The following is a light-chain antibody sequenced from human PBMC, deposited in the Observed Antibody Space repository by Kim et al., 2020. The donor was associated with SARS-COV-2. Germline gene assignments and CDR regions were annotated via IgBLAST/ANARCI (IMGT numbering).Light chain of an antibody. J-gene: IGLJ2*01. CDR1: SSNIASNP. Sequence: QSVLTQPPSASATPGQRVTISCSGSSSNIASNPLIWYQQLPGTDPHLLIQNNNQRPSAGPARFSCATSGTSASPATSGLQPADEADYYCVTWDASMDAVVIGGGTQLTVL. V-gene: IGLV1-44*01. CDR2: NNN. CDR3: VTWDASMDAVV.